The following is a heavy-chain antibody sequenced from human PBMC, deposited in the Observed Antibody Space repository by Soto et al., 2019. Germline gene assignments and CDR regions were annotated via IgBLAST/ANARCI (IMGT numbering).Heavy chain of an antibody. Sequence: QVQLVQSGAEVKKPGASVKVSCRASGYTFTTYTLLWVRQAPGQRLEWMAWINPGNGDTKYSQNFQGRVPATRDTSASTAYMEMSSLRSEDTATYYCARNQPGFQIGWAWALDIWGQGTMVTVSS. CDR1: GYTFTTYT. J-gene: IGHJ3*02. V-gene: IGHV1-3*01. D-gene: IGHD2-2*01. CDR3: ARNQPGFQIGWAWALDI. CDR2: INPGNGDT.